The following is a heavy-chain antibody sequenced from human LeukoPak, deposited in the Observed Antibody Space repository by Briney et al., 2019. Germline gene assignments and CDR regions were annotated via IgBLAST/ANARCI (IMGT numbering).Heavy chain of an antibody. V-gene: IGHV1-69*13. J-gene: IGHJ6*02. CDR2: IIPIFGTA. CDR3: ATAATQRYYYYYGMDV. CDR1: GGTFSSYA. D-gene: IGHD2-15*01. Sequence: GASVKVSCKASGGTFSSYAISWVRQAPGQRLEWMGGIIPIFGTANYAQKFQGRVTITADESTSTAYMELSSLRSEDTAVYYCATAATQRYYYYYGMDVWGQGTTVTVSS.